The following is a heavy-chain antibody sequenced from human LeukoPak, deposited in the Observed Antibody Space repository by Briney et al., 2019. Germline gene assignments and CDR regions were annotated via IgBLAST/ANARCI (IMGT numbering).Heavy chain of an antibody. CDR3: AKNDYCSGGSCYENNWFDP. D-gene: IGHD2-15*01. CDR2: INSDGSST. J-gene: IGHJ5*02. V-gene: IGHV3-74*01. CDR1: GFTFSSYR. Sequence: PGGSLRLSCAASGFTFSSYRMHWVRQAPGKGLVWVSRINSDGSSTGYADSVKGRFTISRDNAKNTLYLQMNSLRAEDTAVYYCAKNDYCSGGSCYENNWFDPWGQGTLVTVSS.